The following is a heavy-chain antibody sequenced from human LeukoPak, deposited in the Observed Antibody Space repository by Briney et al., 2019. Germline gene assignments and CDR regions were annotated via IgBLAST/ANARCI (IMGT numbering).Heavy chain of an antibody. J-gene: IGHJ3*02. D-gene: IGHD3-22*01. CDR3: ARDEYYYDSSGYYYLVAFDI. Sequence: SETLSLTCTVSGGSVSSGSYYWSWIRQPPGKGLEWIGYIYYSGSTNYNPSLKSRVTISVDTSKNQFSLKLSSVTAADTAVYYCARDEYYYDSSGYYYLVAFDIWGQGTMVTVSS. V-gene: IGHV4-61*01. CDR2: IYYSGST. CDR1: GGSVSSGSYY.